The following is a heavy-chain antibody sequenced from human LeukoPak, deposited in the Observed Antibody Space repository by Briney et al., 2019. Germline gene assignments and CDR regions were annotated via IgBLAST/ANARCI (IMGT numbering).Heavy chain of an antibody. V-gene: IGHV4-59*01. D-gene: IGHD2-2*01. CDR2: IYYSGST. CDR1: GGSISSYF. J-gene: IGHJ3*02. CDR3: ASMPGTRDAFDI. Sequence: SETLSLTCTVSGGSISSYFWSWIRQPPGKGLEWIGYIYYSGSTNYNPSLKSRVTISVDTSKNQFSLKLSSVTAADTAVYYCASMPGTRDAFDIWGQGTMVTVSS.